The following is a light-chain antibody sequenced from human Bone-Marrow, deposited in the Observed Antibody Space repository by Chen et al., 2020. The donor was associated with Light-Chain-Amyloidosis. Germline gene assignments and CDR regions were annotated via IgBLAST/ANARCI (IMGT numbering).Light chain of an antibody. CDR2: MVS. Sequence: DIVMTQTPLSLSVTPGEPASISCRSSQTLLDSDDGNTYLDWFLQKPGQSPQLLIYMVSHRASGVPDSFSGSGSGTDVPLKISRVEAEDVGVYYCMQRIEFPFTFGGGTKVDIK. V-gene: IGKV2-40*01. J-gene: IGKJ4*01. CDR3: MQRIEFPFT. CDR1: QTLLDSDDGNTY.